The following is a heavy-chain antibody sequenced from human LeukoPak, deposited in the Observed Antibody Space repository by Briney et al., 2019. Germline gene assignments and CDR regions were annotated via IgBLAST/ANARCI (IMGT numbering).Heavy chain of an antibody. CDR2: IYSGGST. Sequence: GGSLRLSCAASGFTVSSNYMSWVRQAPGKGLEWVSVIYSGGSTYYADSVKGRFTISRHNSKNTLYLQMNSLRAEDTAVYYCARGGRAGRSDFEFWGQGTLVTVSS. V-gene: IGHV3-53*04. CDR3: ARGGRAGRSDFEF. CDR1: GFTVSSNY. J-gene: IGHJ4*02. D-gene: IGHD6-13*01.